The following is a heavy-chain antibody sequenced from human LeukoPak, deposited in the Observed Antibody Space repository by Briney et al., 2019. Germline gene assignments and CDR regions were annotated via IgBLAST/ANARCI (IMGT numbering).Heavy chain of an antibody. J-gene: IGHJ4*02. V-gene: IGHV3-53*01. CDR3: ARVYTAMAHFDY. Sequence: GGSLRLSCAASGFTVSSNYMSWVRQALGKGLEWVSVIYSGGSTYYADSVKGRFTISRDNSKNTLYLQVNSLRAEDTAVYYCARVYTAMAHFDYWGQGTLVTVSS. CDR2: IYSGGST. D-gene: IGHD5-18*01. CDR1: GFTVSSNY.